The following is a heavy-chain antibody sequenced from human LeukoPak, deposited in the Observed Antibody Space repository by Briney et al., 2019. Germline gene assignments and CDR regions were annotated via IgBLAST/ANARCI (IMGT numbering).Heavy chain of an antibody. D-gene: IGHD2-2*01. CDR2: XXXDDRT. CDR1: GFTVSSNY. V-gene: IGHV3-53*01. CDR3: AREVIPAANFNKGWFDP. Sequence: GGSLRLSCAASGFTVSSNYMSWVRQAPGKGLXXXXXXXXDDRTYYANSVKGRFTISRDNSKNTLYIQMNSLRAEDTAVYYCAREVIPAANFNKGWFDPWGQGILVTVSS. J-gene: IGHJ5*02.